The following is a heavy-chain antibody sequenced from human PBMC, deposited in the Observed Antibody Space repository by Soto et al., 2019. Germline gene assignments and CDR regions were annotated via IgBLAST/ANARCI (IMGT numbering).Heavy chain of an antibody. V-gene: IGHV1-46*01. CDR3: ARATGYRDGSGWYWFDP. D-gene: IGHD6-19*01. CDR2: INPSGGST. CDR1: GYTFTSYY. Sequence: QVQLVQSGAEVKKPGASVKVSCKASGYTFTSYYMHWVRQAPGQGLEWMGIINPSGGSTSYAQKFQGRVTMTRDTSTSTVYMELSSLRSDDTAVYYCARATGYRDGSGWYWFDPWGQGTLVTVSS. J-gene: IGHJ5*02.